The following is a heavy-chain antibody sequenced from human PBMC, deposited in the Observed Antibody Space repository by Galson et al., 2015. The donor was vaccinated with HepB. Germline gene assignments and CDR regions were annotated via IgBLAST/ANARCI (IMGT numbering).Heavy chain of an antibody. V-gene: IGHV1-18*01. CDR2: ISAYNGNT. J-gene: IGHJ5*02. D-gene: IGHD5-18*01. Sequence: SVKVSCKASGYTFTSYGISWVRQAPGQGLEWMGWISAYNGNTNYAQKLQGRVTMTTDTSTSTAYMELRSLRSDDTAVYYCARDLEYNYGYAGFSFDPWGQGTLVTVSS. CDR1: GYTFTSYG. CDR3: ARDLEYNYGYAGFSFDP.